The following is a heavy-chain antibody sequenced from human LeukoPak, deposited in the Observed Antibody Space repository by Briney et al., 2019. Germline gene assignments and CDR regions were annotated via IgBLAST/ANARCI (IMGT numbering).Heavy chain of an antibody. J-gene: IGHJ4*02. CDR2: IYYSGST. CDR3: ARAPRITMIVVVIFWGYFDY. D-gene: IGHD3-22*01. Sequence: PSETLSLTCTVSGGSISSSSYYWGWIRQPPGKGLEWIGSIYYSGSTYYNPSLKSRVTISVDTSKNQFSLKLSSVTAADTAVYYCARAPRITMIVVVIFWGYFDYWGQGTLVTVSS. CDR1: GGSISSSSYY. V-gene: IGHV4-39*07.